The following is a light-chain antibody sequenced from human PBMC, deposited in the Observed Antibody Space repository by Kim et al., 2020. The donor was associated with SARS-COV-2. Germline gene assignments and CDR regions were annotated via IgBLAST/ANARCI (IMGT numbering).Light chain of an antibody. CDR2: GAS. V-gene: IGKV3-15*01. CDR1: QSVSSN. CDR3: QQYNKWPIWT. J-gene: IGKJ1*01. Sequence: SPGERAPLSCRASQSVSSNLAWYQQKPGQAPRLLIYGASTRATGIPARFSGSGSGTEFTLTISSLQSEDFAVYYCQQYNKWPIWTFGQGTKVDIK.